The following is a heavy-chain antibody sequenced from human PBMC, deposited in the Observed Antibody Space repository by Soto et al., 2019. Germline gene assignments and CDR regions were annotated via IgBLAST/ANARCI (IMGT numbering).Heavy chain of an antibody. J-gene: IGHJ2*01. CDR2: ISCSGGST. D-gene: IGHD4-17*01. CDR3: AKRTVRWYFDL. V-gene: IGHV3-23*01. CDR1: GFTFSSYA. Sequence: EVQLLESGGGLVQPGGSLRLSCAASGFTFSSYAMNWVRQAPGKGLEWVSVISCSGGSTYYADSVKGRFTISRDNSKNTLYLQMNSLRAEDTAVYYCAKRTVRWYFDLWGRGTLVTVSS.